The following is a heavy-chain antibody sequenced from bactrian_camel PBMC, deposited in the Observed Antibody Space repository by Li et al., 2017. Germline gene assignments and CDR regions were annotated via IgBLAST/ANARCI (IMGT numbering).Heavy chain of an antibody. V-gene: IGHV3S1*01. CDR3: AIGVVEVALYPGYCTAARAFGN. CDR2: ISTHNGFT. J-gene: IGHJ6*01. D-gene: IGHD3*01. CDR1: GVITSRVC. Sequence: QLVESGGGSVQAGGSLRLSCQASGVITSRVCMAWFRQIPGKEREGIAAISTHNGFTYYADSVKDRFTISRDNQKNTMYLQMNNLKSEDTAAYYCAIGVVEVALYPGYCTAARAFGNWGRGTQVTVS.